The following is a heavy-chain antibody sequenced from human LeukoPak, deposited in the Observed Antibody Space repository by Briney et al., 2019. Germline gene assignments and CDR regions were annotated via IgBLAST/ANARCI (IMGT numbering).Heavy chain of an antibody. CDR3: ASFGAGYGSGSYYYYGMDV. CDR1: GYTFTSYG. V-gene: IGHV1-18*01. D-gene: IGHD3-10*01. J-gene: IGHJ6*02. CDR2: ISAYNGNT. Sequence: ASVKVSCKASGYTFTSYGISWVRQAPGQGLEWMGWISAYNGNTNYAQKLQGRVTMTTDTSTSTAYMELRSLRSDDTAVYYCASFGAGYGSGSYYYYGMDVWGQGSTVTVSS.